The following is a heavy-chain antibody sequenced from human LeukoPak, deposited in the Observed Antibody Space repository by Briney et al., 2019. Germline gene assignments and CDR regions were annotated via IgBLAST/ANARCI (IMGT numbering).Heavy chain of an antibody. D-gene: IGHD6-13*01. Sequence: GGSLRLSCAASGFTFSNFDMHWARQATGEGLEWVSAIGTAGDTYYPASVKGRFTISRENAKDSFYLQMNSLRAEDTAVYYCSRGGAPAGYAYDIWGHGTVVTVSS. CDR2: IGTAGDT. CDR1: GFTFSNFD. J-gene: IGHJ3*02. CDR3: SRGGAPAGYAYDI. V-gene: IGHV3-13*01.